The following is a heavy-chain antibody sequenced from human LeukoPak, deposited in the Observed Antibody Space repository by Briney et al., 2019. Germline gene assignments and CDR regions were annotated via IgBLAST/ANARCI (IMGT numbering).Heavy chain of an antibody. V-gene: IGHV3-23*01. CDR1: GFTFSHYT. Sequence: PGGSLTLSCAASGFTFSHYTLSWVRQAPGKGLEWVSLISGSGATTYYADSVKGRFTISRDNSKNTLYLQMTSLGAEDTAVYYCAKDHIWNGIAIYGVTEDWGQGTLFTVSS. J-gene: IGHJ4*02. CDR2: ISGSGATT. D-gene: IGHD3-3*01. CDR3: AKDHIWNGIAIYGVTED.